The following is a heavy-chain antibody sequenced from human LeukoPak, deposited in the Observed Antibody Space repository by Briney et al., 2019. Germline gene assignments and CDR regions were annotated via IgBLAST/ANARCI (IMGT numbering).Heavy chain of an antibody. D-gene: IGHD3-10*01. CDR1: GFTFSRYT. CDR2: ISSNGRST. Sequence: AGGSLRLSCAASGFTFSRYTMHWVRQAPGKRLEYFSAISSNGRSTYYADSVKGRFTLSRDNSKNTLYLQKGSLRIEDTAVYYCARELDGSGSFDYWGQGTLVTVSS. V-gene: IGHV3-64*02. J-gene: IGHJ4*02. CDR3: ARELDGSGSFDY.